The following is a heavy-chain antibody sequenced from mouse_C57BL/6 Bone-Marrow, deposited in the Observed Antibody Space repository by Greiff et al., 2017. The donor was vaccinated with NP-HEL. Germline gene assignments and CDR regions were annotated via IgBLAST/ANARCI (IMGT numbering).Heavy chain of an antibody. D-gene: IGHD2-4*01. CDR2: INPNNGGT. Sequence: EVQLQQSGPELVKPGASVKLSCKASGYTFTDYYMNWVKQSHGKSLEWIGDINPNNGGTSYNQKFKGKATLTVDKSSSTAYMELRSLTSEDSAVYYCAKNDYRATDWYFDVWGTGTTVTVSS. J-gene: IGHJ1*03. V-gene: IGHV1-26*01. CDR1: GYTFTDYY. CDR3: AKNDYRATDWYFDV.